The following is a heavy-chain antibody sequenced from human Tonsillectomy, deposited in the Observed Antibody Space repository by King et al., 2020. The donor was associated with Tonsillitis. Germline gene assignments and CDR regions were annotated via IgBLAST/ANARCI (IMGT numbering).Heavy chain of an antibody. CDR2: IWYDGSNK. J-gene: IGHJ6*02. Sequence: VQLVESGGGVVQPGRSLRLSCAASGFTFSSYGMHWVRQAPGKGLEWVAVIWYDGSNKYYADSVKGRFTISRDNSKNTLYLQMNSLRAEDTAVYYCARDCGDIVVVPAGRKGLSPYRYYYGMDVWGQGTTVTVSS. CDR3: ARDCGDIVVVPAGRKGLSPYRYYYGMDV. V-gene: IGHV3-33*01. CDR1: GFTFSSYG. D-gene: IGHD2-2*01.